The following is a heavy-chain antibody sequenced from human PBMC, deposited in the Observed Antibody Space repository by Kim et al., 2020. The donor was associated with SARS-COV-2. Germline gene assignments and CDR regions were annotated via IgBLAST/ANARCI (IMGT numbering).Heavy chain of an antibody. Sequence: GGSLRLSCAASGFTFSDYYMSWIRQAPGKGLEWVSYISSSGSTIYYADSVKGRFTISRDNAKNSLYLQMNSLRAEDTAVYYCARDAGATRHDAFDIWGQGTMVTVSS. D-gene: IGHD1-26*01. V-gene: IGHV3-11*01. J-gene: IGHJ3*02. CDR3: ARDAGATRHDAFDI. CDR2: ISSSGSTI. CDR1: GFTFSDYY.